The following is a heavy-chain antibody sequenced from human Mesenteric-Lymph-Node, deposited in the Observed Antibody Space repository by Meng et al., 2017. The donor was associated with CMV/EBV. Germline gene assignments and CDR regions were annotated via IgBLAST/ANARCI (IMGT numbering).Heavy chain of an antibody. CDR3: ARDADRMPGVVLMDY. Sequence: GGSLRLSCAASGFTFSYYNMNWVRQAPGKGLEWVSSISSSSGSYIYYAESVKGRSTISRDNAKNLLYLQMNSLRAEDTAVYYCARDADRMPGVVLMDYWGQGTLVTVSS. J-gene: IGHJ4*02. D-gene: IGHD3-3*01. CDR2: ISSSSGSYI. CDR1: GFTFSYYN. V-gene: IGHV3-21*01.